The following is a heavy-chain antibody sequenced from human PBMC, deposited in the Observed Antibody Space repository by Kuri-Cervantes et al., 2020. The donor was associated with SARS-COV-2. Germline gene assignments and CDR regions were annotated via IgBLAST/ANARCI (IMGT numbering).Heavy chain of an antibody. CDR3: ATALRIAVVPAANLGVDAFDI. CDR1: GGTFSSYA. J-gene: IGHJ3*02. Sequence: SVKVSCKASGGTFSSYAISWVRQAPGQGLEWMGRIIPIFGTANYAQKFQGRVTITADESTSTAYTELSSLRSEDTAVYYCATALRIAVVPAANLGVDAFDIWGQGTMVTVSS. D-gene: IGHD2-2*01. CDR2: IIPIFGTA. V-gene: IGHV1-69*13.